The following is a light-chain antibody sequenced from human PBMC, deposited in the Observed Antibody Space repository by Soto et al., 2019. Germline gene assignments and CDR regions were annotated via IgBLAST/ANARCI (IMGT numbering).Light chain of an antibody. CDR2: DAS. CDR3: QQRTNWPLT. J-gene: IGKJ4*01. V-gene: IGKV3-11*01. Sequence: EIVLTQSPATLSLSPGERATLSCRASQSVGSYFAWYQQRPGQAPRLLIYDASSRATGIPARFSGSGSGTDVTLTISSLEPEDFAAYYCQQRTNWPLTFGGGTKVQIK. CDR1: QSVGSY.